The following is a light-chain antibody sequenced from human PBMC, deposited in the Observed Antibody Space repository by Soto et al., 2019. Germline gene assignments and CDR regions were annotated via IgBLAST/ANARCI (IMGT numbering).Light chain of an antibody. V-gene: IGLV2-14*01. CDR2: EVT. CDR1: TSDVGGYHF. Sequence: QSALTQPASVSGSPGQSITLSCTGTTSDVGGYHFVSWYQQHPGKAPKLIIYEVTNRPSGVSDRFSGSKSGNTASLTISGLQAEYEADYYGYSYPTTSTYGFGTGTKLTVL. J-gene: IGLJ1*01. CDR3: YSYPTTSTYG.